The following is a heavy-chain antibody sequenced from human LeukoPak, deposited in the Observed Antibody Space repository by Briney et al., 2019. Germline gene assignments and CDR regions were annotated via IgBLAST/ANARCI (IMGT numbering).Heavy chain of an antibody. J-gene: IGHJ6*02. D-gene: IGHD3-16*01. CDR2: IYSGGST. CDR3: ARLIPLYYYGMDV. CDR1: GFTVSSSY. Sequence: RPGGSLRLSCAASGFTVSSSYRSWVRQAPGKGLEWVSVIYSGGSTYYADSVKGRFTTSRHNSKNTLYLQMNSLRAEDTAVYYCARLIPLYYYGMDVWGQGTTVTVSS. V-gene: IGHV3-53*04.